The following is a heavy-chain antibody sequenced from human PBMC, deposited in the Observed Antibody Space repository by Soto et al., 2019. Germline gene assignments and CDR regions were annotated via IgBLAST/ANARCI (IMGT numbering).Heavy chain of an antibody. CDR1: GGSISSGDYY. Sequence: QAQLQESGPGLVKPSQTLSLTCTVSGGSISSGDYYWSWIRQPPGKGLEWIGHINNSGRTHYNPSLKSRVTISVDTSKKQFSLKLSSVTTADTAVYYCARDGAGSHYYDYGMVVWGQGTTVTVSS. J-gene: IGHJ6*02. CDR2: INNSGRT. V-gene: IGHV4-30-4*01. CDR3: ARDGAGSHYYDYGMVV. D-gene: IGHD3-10*01.